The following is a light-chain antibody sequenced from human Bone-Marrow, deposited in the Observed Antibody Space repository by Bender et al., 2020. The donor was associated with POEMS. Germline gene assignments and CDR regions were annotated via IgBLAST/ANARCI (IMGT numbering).Light chain of an antibody. J-gene: IGLJ3*02. Sequence: SYVLTQPPSVSVAPGQTAGITCGGNNLGSKSVQWYQQRPGQAPVLVVYDDTDRPSGIPERFSGSKSRNTATLTITRVEAGDEADFYCQVWDSGTSQVVFGGGTKLTVL. CDR2: DDT. CDR1: NLGSKS. CDR3: QVWDSGTSQVV. V-gene: IGLV3-21*02.